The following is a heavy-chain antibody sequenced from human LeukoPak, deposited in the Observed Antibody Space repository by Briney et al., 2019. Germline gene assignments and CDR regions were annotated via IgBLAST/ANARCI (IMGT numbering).Heavy chain of an antibody. CDR3: ARDPRSGAYMDV. CDR2: IIPIFGTA. J-gene: IGHJ6*03. V-gene: IGHV1-69*06. D-gene: IGHD6-25*01. Sequence: SVKVSCKASGGTFSSYAISWVRQAPGQGLEWMGGIIPIFGTANYAQKFQGRVTITADKSTSTAYMELSSLRSEDTAVYYCARDPRSGAYMDVWGKGTTVTVSS. CDR1: GGTFSSYA.